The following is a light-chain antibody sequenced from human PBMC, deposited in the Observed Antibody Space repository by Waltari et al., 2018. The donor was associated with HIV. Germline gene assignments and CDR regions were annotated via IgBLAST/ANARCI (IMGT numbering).Light chain of an antibody. V-gene: IGLV2-14*03. CDR2: DVN. J-gene: IGLJ2*01. CDR1: SNDIGGYTY. CDR3: SSYTGSSISI. Sequence: QSALTQPASVSGSPGQSITISCTGTSNDIGGYTYVSWYTQHPGKSPKVLIYDVNNRPSGVSYRFSVSKSGNTASLSISGLQAEYEADYYCSSYTGSSISIFGGGTKLTVL.